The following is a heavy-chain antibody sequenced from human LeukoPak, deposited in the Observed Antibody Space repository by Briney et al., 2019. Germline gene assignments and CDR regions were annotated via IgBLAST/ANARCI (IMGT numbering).Heavy chain of an antibody. V-gene: IGHV3-64D*06. CDR2: ISSNGGST. CDR3: VKGLTYYYGSGSYPFDY. J-gene: IGHJ4*02. D-gene: IGHD3-10*01. CDR1: GFTFSSYA. Sequence: GGSLRLSCSASGFTFSSYAMHWVRQAPGKGLEYVSAISSNGGSTYYADSVKGRFTISRDNSKITLYLQMSSLRAEDTAVYYCVKGLTYYYGSGSYPFDYWGQGTLVTVSS.